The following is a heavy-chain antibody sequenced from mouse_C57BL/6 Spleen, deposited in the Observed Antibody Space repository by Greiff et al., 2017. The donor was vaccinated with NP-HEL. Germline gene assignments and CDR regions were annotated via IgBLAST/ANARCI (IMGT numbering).Heavy chain of an antibody. J-gene: IGHJ4*01. Sequence: QVQLQQSGPELVKPGASVKISRKASGYAFSSFWLNWVKQRPGKGLEWIGRIYPGDGDTNYNGQFKGKGTLTADKSSSTTYVQLSSLTSEDSAVYFCARCSDYYCGSPYYYAMDYWGQGTSVTVSS. CDR2: IYPGDGDT. CDR3: ARCSDYYCGSPYYYAMDY. V-gene: IGHV1-82*01. CDR1: GYAFSSFW. D-gene: IGHD1-1*01.